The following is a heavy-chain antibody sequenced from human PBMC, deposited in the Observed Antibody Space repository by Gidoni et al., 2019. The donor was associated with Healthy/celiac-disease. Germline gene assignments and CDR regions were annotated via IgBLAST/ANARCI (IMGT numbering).Heavy chain of an antibody. V-gene: IGHV3-30*04. CDR3: AREVYDFWSGYYSYYYYYGMDV. D-gene: IGHD3-3*01. CDR2: ISYDGSNK. J-gene: IGHJ6*02. CDR1: GFTFSSYA. Sequence: QVQLVESGGGVVQPGRSLSLSCAASGFTFSSYAMHWVRQAPGKGLEWVAVISYDGSNKYYADSVKGRFTISRDNSKNTLYLQMNSLRAEDTAVYYCAREVYDFWSGYYSYYYYYGMDVWGQGTTVTVSS.